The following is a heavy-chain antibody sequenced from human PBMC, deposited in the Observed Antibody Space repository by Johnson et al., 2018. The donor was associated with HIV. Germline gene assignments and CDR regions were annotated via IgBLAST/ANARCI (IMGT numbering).Heavy chain of an antibody. D-gene: IGHD3-22*01. V-gene: IGHV3-9*01. J-gene: IGHJ3*01. Sequence: EVQLVESGGGVVQPGGSPRLSCAASGFTFDDYAMHWVRQAPGKGLEWVSGISWNSDNIAYADSVKGRFTISRDNSKNTLYLQMNSLRAEDTAVYYCAREVHYDSSDYYERYAFDVWGQGTTVIVSS. CDR1: GFTFDDYA. CDR3: AREVHYDSSDYYERYAFDV. CDR2: ISWNSDNI.